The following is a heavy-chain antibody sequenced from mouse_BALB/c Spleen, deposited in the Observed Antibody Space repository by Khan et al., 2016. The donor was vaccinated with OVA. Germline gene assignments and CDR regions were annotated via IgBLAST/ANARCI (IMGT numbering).Heavy chain of an antibody. J-gene: IGHJ4*01. D-gene: IGHD2-10*01. V-gene: IGHV2-6-7*01. CDR3: ARAYYGNYREAMDY. CDR1: GFSLTGYG. CDR2: IWGDGST. Sequence: VKLLESGPGLVAPSQSLSITCTISGFSLTGYGVNWVRQPPGKGLEWLGMIWGDGSTDYNSALKSRLNLSKDNSKSQVFLKMNSLQTDDTARYYCARAYYGNYREAMDYWGQGTSVTVSS.